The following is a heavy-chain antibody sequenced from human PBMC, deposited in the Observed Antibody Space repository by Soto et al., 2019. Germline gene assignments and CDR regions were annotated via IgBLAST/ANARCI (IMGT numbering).Heavy chain of an antibody. CDR2: ISSSGGST. CDR1: GFTFSSYA. V-gene: IGHV3-23*01. Sequence: VGSLRLSCAASGFTFSSYAMSWVRQAPGKGLEWVSGISSSGGSTYYADSVKGRLTISRDNSKNTLYLQMNSLRAEDTAVYYCARDRTEYSSSYYYGMDVWGQGTTVTVSS. D-gene: IGHD6-6*01. J-gene: IGHJ6*02. CDR3: ARDRTEYSSSYYYGMDV.